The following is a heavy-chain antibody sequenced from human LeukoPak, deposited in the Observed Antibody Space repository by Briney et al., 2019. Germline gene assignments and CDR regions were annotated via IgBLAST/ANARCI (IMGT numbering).Heavy chain of an antibody. V-gene: IGHV4-4*07. D-gene: IGHD6-13*01. CDR1: GGSIRSYY. Sequence: PSETLSLTCTVSGGSIRSYYWNWIRQPAGKGLEWIGRIYASGSTNYNSSLKSRVTISVDTSKNQFSLRLSSVTAADTAVYYCARGGDSSSWSVDYWGQGTLVTVSS. CDR2: IYASGST. CDR3: ARGGDSSSWSVDY. J-gene: IGHJ4*02.